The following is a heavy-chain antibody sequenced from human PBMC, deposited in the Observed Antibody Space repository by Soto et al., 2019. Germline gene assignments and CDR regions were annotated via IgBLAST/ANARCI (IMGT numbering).Heavy chain of an antibody. J-gene: IGHJ4*02. V-gene: IGHV3-23*04. D-gene: IGHD2-15*01. Sequence: DVNLVQSGGGSAQPGGSLRLSCATSGFTFSTYAMTWVRQVPGRGLQWVSTILPDETGFYTVSVKGRFTISRDNYRGIVYLQMNDLCVEDAAIYYCAKDRLPTSGQRFYFDSWGQGSLVTVSS. CDR2: ILPDETG. CDR1: GFTFSTYA. CDR3: AKDRLPTSGQRFYFDS.